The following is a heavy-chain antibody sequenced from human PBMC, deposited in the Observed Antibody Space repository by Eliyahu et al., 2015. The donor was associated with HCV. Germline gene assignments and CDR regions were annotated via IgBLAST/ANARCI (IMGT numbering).Heavy chain of an antibody. CDR2: XNHSGST. D-gene: IGHD3-22*01. CDR3: ARGRHEYYYDPVPGSYFDY. CDR1: XGSFSGYX. Sequence: QVQLQQWGAGLLKPSETLSLTCAVXXGSFSGYXWSWIRQPPGKGLEWIGEXNHSGSTNYNPSLKSRVTISVDTSKNQFSLKLSSVTAADTAVYYCARGRHEYYYDPVPGSYFDYWGQGTLVTVSS. V-gene: IGHV4-34*01. J-gene: IGHJ4*02.